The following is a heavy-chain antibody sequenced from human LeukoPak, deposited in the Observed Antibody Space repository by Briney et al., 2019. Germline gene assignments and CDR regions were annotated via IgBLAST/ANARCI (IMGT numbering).Heavy chain of an antibody. Sequence: GGSLRLSRAASGFTFSSYAMSWVRQTPGKGLEWVSAISGSGGSTYYADSVKGRFTISRDNSKNTLYLQMNSLRAEDTAVYYCAKDRGGFGYSSSWHDAFDIWGQGTMVTVSS. CDR2: ISGSGGST. J-gene: IGHJ3*02. D-gene: IGHD6-13*01. V-gene: IGHV3-23*01. CDR3: AKDRGGFGYSSSWHDAFDI. CDR1: GFTFSSYA.